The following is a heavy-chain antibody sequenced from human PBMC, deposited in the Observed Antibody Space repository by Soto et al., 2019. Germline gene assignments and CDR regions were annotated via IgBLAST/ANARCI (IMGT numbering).Heavy chain of an antibody. Sequence: QVQLQESGPGLVKPSQTLSLTCTVSGGSISSGNYYWSWIRQPPGKGLEWIGFISYSGSTYYSTSLKRRVTISVDTSKSQFSLNLSFVTAADTAVYYWATMGTPATGLYFFDYWGQGSLVTVSS. D-gene: IGHD2-15*01. CDR2: ISYSGST. J-gene: IGHJ4*02. CDR1: GGSISSGNYY. CDR3: ATMGTPATGLYFFDY. V-gene: IGHV4-30-4*01.